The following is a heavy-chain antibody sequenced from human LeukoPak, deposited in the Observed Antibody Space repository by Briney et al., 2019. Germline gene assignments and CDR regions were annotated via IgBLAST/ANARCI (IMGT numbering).Heavy chain of an antibody. Sequence: PGGSLRLSCAASGFTFSSYGMHWVRQAPGKGLEWVAVISYDGSNKYYADSVKGRFTISRDNSKNTLYLQMNSLRAEDTAVYYCAKSPPRSWFGELLTWYDPWGQGTLVTVSS. D-gene: IGHD3-10*01. CDR1: GFTFSSYG. J-gene: IGHJ5*02. V-gene: IGHV3-30*18. CDR2: ISYDGSNK. CDR3: AKSPPRSWFGELLTWYDP.